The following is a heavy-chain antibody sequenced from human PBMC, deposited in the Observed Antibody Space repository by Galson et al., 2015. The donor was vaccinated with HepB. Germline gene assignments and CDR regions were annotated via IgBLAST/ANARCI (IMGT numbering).Heavy chain of an antibody. D-gene: IGHD2-15*01. CDR2: ISGSGGST. CDR3: AKLNGYCSGGSCYSSISRHYYYYYGMDV. V-gene: IGHV3-23*01. J-gene: IGHJ6*02. CDR1: GFTFSSYA. Sequence: SLRLSCAASGFTFSSYAMSWVRQAPGKGLEWVSAISGSGGSTYYADSVKGRFTISRDNSKNTLYLQMNSLRAEDTAVYYCAKLNGYCSGGSCYSSISRHYYYYYGMDVWGQGTTVTVSS.